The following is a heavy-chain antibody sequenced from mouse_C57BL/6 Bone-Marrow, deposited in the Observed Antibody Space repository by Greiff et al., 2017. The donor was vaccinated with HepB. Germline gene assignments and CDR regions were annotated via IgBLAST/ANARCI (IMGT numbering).Heavy chain of an antibody. CDR3: ARGGLRVAY. CDR2: INPSSGYT. J-gene: IGHJ3*01. CDR1: GYTFTSYT. V-gene: IGHV1-4*01. Sequence: VQLQQSGAELARPGASVKMSCKASGYTFTSYTMHWVKQRPGQGLEWIGYINPSSGYTKYNQKFKDKATLTADKTSSTAYMQLSSLTSEDSAVYYCARGGLRVAYWGQGTLVTVSA. D-gene: IGHD2-4*01.